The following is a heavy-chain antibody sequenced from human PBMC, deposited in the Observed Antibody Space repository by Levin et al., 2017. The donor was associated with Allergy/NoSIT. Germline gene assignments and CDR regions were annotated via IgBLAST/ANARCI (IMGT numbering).Heavy chain of an antibody. Sequence: PSETLSLTCTVSGGSISSSGYYWGWIRQSPGKGLEWIGTVDYSGNTYYSPPLRSRITISIDTSRNQFSLKLNSVTAADTAVYYCTRDRGQWVVGFWGQGTLVTVSS. CDR3: TRDRGQWVVGF. J-gene: IGHJ4*02. CDR2: VDYSGNT. V-gene: IGHV4-39*07. CDR1: GGSISSSGYY. D-gene: IGHD6-19*01.